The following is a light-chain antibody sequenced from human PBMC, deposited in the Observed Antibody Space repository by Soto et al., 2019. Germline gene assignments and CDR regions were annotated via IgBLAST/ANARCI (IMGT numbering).Light chain of an antibody. Sequence: EIVLTQSPATLSLSPGERATLSCRASQSVSSYLAWYQQKPGRAPRLLIYDASNRATGIPARFSGSGSGTDFTLTISSLEPEDFAVYYCQQYGSTRWTFGQGTKVEIK. CDR1: QSVSSY. J-gene: IGKJ1*01. V-gene: IGKV3-11*01. CDR2: DAS. CDR3: QQYGSTRWT.